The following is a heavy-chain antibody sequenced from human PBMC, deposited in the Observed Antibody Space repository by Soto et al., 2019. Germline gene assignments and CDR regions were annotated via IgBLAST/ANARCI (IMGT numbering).Heavy chain of an antibody. CDR3: AHMAQLRFLEWLFNRHGWFDP. V-gene: IGHV2-5*02. Sequence: QITLKESGPTLVKPTQTLTLTCTFSGFSLSTSGVGVGWIRQPPGKALEWLALIYWDDDKRYSPSLKSRLTIPKDTSKNQVVLTMNNMDPVDTATYYCAHMAQLRFLEWLFNRHGWFDPWGQGTLVTVSS. J-gene: IGHJ5*02. CDR1: GFSLSTSGVG. CDR2: IYWDDDK. D-gene: IGHD3-3*01.